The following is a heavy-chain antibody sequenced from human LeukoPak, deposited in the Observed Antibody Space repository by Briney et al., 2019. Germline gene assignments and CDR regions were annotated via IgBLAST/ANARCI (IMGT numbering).Heavy chain of an antibody. CDR3: ARDRAVALPTYYYYMDV. Sequence: PGRSLRLSCAASGFTFTTYVIHWFRQAPGKGLEWVAVISQTGSIETYADSVKGRFTISRDNSKNTVYLQMNSLKSEDTAVYYCARDRAVALPTYYYYMDVWGKGTTVTVSS. CDR2: ISQTGSIE. CDR1: GFTFTTYV. V-gene: IGHV3-30*14. D-gene: IGHD2-15*01. J-gene: IGHJ6*03.